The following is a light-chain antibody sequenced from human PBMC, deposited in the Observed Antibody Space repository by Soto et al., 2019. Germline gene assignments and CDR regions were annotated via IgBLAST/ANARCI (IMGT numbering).Light chain of an antibody. J-gene: IGKJ2*01. Sequence: DIQMAQSPSTLSASVGDRVTITCRAGQSMSGWLAWYQQKPGKAPKLLIYDASNLESGVPSRFGGSGSGTEFTLTISSLQPDDFATYYCQQSYGTSRTFGQGTKVDIK. CDR1: QSMSGW. V-gene: IGKV1-5*01. CDR2: DAS. CDR3: QQSYGTSRT.